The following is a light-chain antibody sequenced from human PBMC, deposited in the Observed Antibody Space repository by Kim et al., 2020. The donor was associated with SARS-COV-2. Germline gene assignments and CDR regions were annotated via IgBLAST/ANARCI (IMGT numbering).Light chain of an antibody. V-gene: IGKV3-15*01. CDR1: QSVSRN. CDR3: QQYHKWPLT. CDR2: GAS. J-gene: IGKJ4*01. Sequence: EIVMTQSPVTLYVSPGETATLSCRASQSVSRNLAWYQQKPGQAPRLLIYGASTGATGIPARFSGSGSGTQFTLTISSLQSEDFVVYYCQQYHKWPLTFGGGTKVDIK.